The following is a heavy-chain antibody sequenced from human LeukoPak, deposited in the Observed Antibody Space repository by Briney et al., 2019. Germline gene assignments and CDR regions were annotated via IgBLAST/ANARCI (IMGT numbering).Heavy chain of an antibody. CDR1: GFTFSSYS. J-gene: IGHJ4*02. Sequence: PGGSLRLSCAATGFTFSSYSMNWVRQAPGKGLEWVSSISSSSSYIYYADSVKGRFTISRDNAKNSLYLQMNSLRAEDTAVYYCARNMITFGGVIGHFDYWGQGTLVTVSS. CDR3: ARNMITFGGVIGHFDY. D-gene: IGHD3-16*02. CDR2: ISSSSSYI. V-gene: IGHV3-21*01.